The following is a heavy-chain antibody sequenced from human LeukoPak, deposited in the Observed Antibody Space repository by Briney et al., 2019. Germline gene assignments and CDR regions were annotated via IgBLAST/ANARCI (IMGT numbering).Heavy chain of an antibody. CDR3: ARDSPGTGVYGMDV. Sequence: GGSLRLSCAASGFTVSSNYMSWVRQAPGKGLEWVSVIYSGGSTYYADSVKGRFTTSRDNSKNTLYLQMNSLRAEDTAVYYCARDSPGTGVYGMDVWGQGTTVTVSS. D-gene: IGHD3-10*01. CDR2: IYSGGST. CDR1: GFTVSSNY. J-gene: IGHJ6*02. V-gene: IGHV3-53*01.